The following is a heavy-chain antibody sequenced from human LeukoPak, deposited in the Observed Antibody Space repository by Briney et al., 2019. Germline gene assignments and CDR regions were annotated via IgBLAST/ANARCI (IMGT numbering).Heavy chain of an antibody. J-gene: IGHJ5*02. CDR3: ARSSQTPVGYWFDP. D-gene: IGHD3-22*01. V-gene: IGHV4-59*01. Sequence: KPSETLSLTCTVSGGSISSYYWSWIRQPPGKGLEWIGYIYYSGSTNYNPSLKSRVTISVDTSKNQFSLKLSSVTAADTAVYHCARSSQTPVGYWFDPWGQGTLVTVSS. CDR1: GGSISSYY. CDR2: IYYSGST.